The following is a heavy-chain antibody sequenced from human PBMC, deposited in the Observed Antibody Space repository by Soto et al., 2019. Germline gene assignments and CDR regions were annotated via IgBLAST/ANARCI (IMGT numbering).Heavy chain of an antibody. J-gene: IGHJ4*02. CDR1: GFTFSIYA. Sequence: PGGSMRLSCSASGFTFSIYAMHWVRQAPGKGLEYVSSISTNGGSTDYADSVKGRFTISRDNSKNTVYLQMSSLRVEDTAVYYCVKGAYYYDSSGYYPFDYWGQVTLVTVSS. V-gene: IGHV3-64D*06. CDR2: ISTNGGST. D-gene: IGHD3-22*01. CDR3: VKGAYYYDSSGYYPFDY.